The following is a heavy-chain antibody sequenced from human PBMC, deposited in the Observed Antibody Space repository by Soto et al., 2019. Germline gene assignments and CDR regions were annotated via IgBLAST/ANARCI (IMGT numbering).Heavy chain of an antibody. Sequence: QVQLVQSGAEVKKPGSSVKVSCKASGGTFSSYAISWLRQAPGQGLEWMGGIIPLFGTTDYAQKFQGRVTITADEFTSTAYLELSSLRSEDTAVYYCARDAPVAAGGYYFDYWGQGTLVTVSS. D-gene: IGHD2-15*01. V-gene: IGHV1-69*01. CDR1: GGTFSSYA. CDR2: IIPLFGTT. J-gene: IGHJ4*02. CDR3: ARDAPVAAGGYYFDY.